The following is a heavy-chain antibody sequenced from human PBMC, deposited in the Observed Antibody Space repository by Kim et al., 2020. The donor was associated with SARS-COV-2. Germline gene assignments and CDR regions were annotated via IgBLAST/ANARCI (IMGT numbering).Heavy chain of an antibody. V-gene: IGHV1-8*01. CDR1: GYTFTSYD. D-gene: IGHD1-26*01. CDR3: ARGEGVNSHVDY. CDR2: MNPNSGNT. Sequence: ASVKVSCNASGYTFTSYDINWVRQATGQGLEWMGWMNPNSGNTGYAQKFQGRVTMTRNTSISTAYMELSSLRSEDTAVYYCARGEGVNSHVDYWGQGTLVTVSS. J-gene: IGHJ4*02.